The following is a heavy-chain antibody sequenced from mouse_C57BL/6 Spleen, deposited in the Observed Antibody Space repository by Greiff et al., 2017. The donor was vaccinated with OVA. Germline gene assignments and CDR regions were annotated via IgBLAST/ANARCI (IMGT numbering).Heavy chain of an antibody. Sequence: QVQLQQPGAELVMPGASVKLSCKASGYTFTSYWMHWVKQRPGQGLEWIGEIDPSDSYTNYNQKFKGKSTLTVDKSSSTAYMQLSSLTSEDSAVYYCARFPHDYGPWFAYWGQGTLVTVSA. V-gene: IGHV1-69*01. CDR1: GYTFTSYW. CDR2: IDPSDSYT. CDR3: ARFPHDYGPWFAY. D-gene: IGHD1-2*01. J-gene: IGHJ3*01.